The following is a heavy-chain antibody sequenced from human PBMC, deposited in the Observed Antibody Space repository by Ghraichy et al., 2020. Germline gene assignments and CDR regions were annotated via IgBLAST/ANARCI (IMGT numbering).Heavy chain of an antibody. J-gene: IGHJ4*02. Sequence: ASVKVSCKAPFNTFASHGVSWVRQAPGQGLEWMGWSSAYTHKTHYAQRFQGRVTMTTDTSTSTAYLDLWTLRSDDTAVYYCASDRYSGSYLPDYWGQGTLVTVSS. CDR2: SSAYTHKT. D-gene: IGHD1-26*01. V-gene: IGHV1-18*04. CDR1: FNTFASHG. CDR3: ASDRYSGSYLPDY.